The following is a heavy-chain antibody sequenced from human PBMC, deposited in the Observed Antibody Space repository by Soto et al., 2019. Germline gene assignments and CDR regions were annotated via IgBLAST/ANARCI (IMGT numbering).Heavy chain of an antibody. D-gene: IGHD2-2*01. CDR2: ISYDGSNK. V-gene: IGHV3-30*03. J-gene: IGHJ6*02. CDR3: ARGGYCISTSCYPVDYYYYGMDV. Sequence: PGGSLRLSCAASGFTFSSYGMHWVRQAPGKGLEWVAVISYDGSNKYYADSVKGRFTISRDNAKNSLYLQMNSLRAEDTAVYYCARGGYCISTSCYPVDYYYYGMDVWGQGTTVTVSS. CDR1: GFTFSSYG.